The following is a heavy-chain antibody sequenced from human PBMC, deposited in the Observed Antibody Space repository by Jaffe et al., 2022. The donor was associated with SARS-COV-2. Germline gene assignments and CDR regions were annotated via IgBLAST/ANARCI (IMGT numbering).Heavy chain of an antibody. D-gene: IGHD6-19*01. Sequence: QVQLVESGGGVVQPGRSLRLSCAASGFTFSSYAMHWVRQAPGKGLEWVAVISYDGSNKYYADSVKGRFTISRDNSKNTLYLQMNSLRAEDTAVYYCARDPAAVAGRGGMDVWGKGTTVTVSS. CDR3: ARDPAAVAGRGGMDV. J-gene: IGHJ6*04. CDR1: GFTFSSYA. CDR2: ISYDGSNK. V-gene: IGHV3-30*04.